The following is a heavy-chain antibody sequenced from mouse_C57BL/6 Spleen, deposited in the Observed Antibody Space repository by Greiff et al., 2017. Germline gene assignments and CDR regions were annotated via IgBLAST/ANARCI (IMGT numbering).Heavy chain of an antibody. Sequence: QVHVKQSGPELVKPGASVKISCKASGYAFSSSWMNWVKQRPGKGLEWIGRIYPGDGDTNYNGKFKGKATLTADKSSSTAYMQLSSLTSEDSAVYFCARPYGYDDSTNVWGTGTTVTVSS. CDR1: GYAFSSSW. J-gene: IGHJ1*03. CDR3: ARPYGYDDSTNV. V-gene: IGHV1-82*01. D-gene: IGHD2-2*01. CDR2: IYPGDGDT.